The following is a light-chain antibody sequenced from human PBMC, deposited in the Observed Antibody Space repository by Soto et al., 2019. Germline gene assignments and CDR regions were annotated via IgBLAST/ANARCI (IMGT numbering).Light chain of an antibody. V-gene: IGKV1-5*01. CDR2: DAS. J-gene: IGKJ1*01. CDR1: QSISSW. CDR3: QQYDSYSWT. Sequence: IQITQSPSTLSASVGDRVTISCRASQSISSWCAWYQQEPGKAPKLLIYDASSLESGVPSRFSGSGSGTEFTLTIGSLQTDDFASYYCQQYDSYSWTFGQGTKVDIK.